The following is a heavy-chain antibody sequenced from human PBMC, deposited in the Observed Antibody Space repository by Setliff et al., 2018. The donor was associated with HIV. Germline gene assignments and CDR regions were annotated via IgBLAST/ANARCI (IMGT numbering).Heavy chain of an antibody. V-gene: IGHV4-34*01. CDR3: ARGRVSGAVRLSVWMNCFDP. J-gene: IGHJ5*02. D-gene: IGHD6-6*01. Sequence: SETLSLTCAVYGGSFSGYYRSWIRQPPGKGLEWIGEIDHSGSTNYNPSLKSRVTISVDTSKNHFSLRLNSVTAADTAVYYCARGRVSGAVRLSVWMNCFDPWGQGTLVTVSS. CDR2: IDHSGST. CDR1: GGSFSGYY.